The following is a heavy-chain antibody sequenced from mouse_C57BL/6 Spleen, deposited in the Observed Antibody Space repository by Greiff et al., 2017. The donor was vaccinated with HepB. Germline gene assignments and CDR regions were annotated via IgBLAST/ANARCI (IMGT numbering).Heavy chain of an antibody. CDR1: GFSLTSYG. J-gene: IGHJ4*01. CDR3: ARLDDYDGGDYYAMDY. Sequence: QVQLKESGPGLVAPSPSLSITCTVSGFSLTSYGVHWVRQPPGKGLEWLVVIWSDGSTTYNSALKSRLSISKNNSKSQVFLKMNSLKTDDTAMYYCARLDDYDGGDYYAMDYWGQGTSVTVSS. CDR2: IWSDGST. V-gene: IGHV2-6*03. D-gene: IGHD2-4*01.